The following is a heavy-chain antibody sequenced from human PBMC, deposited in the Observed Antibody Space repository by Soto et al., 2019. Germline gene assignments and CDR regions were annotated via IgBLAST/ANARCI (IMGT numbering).Heavy chain of an antibody. V-gene: IGHV3-48*02. CDR1: GFTFSSFS. Sequence: EVQLVESGGGLVQPGGSLRLSCAASGFTFSSFSMNWVRQAPGKGLEWVSDISTSSGTIYSADSVRGRFTTSRDNAKNSLYLQMNSLRDEDTAVYYCARARYSGTYFGAFDIWGQGTVVTVSS. D-gene: IGHD1-26*01. CDR3: ARARYSGTYFGAFDI. CDR2: ISTSSGTI. J-gene: IGHJ3*02.